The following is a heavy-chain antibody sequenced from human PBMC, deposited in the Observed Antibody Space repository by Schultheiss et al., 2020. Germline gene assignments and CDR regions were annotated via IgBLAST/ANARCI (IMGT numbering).Heavy chain of an antibody. Sequence: ASVKVSCKASGYTFTSYGISWVRQAPGQGLEWMGWISAYNGNTNYAQKLQGRVTMTTDTSTSTAYMELRSLRSDDTAVYYCARASLGYDILTGYYEGYYGMDVWGQGTTVTVSS. J-gene: IGHJ6*02. CDR3: ARASLGYDILTGYYEGYYGMDV. D-gene: IGHD3-9*01. V-gene: IGHV1-18*01. CDR1: GYTFTSYG. CDR2: ISAYNGNT.